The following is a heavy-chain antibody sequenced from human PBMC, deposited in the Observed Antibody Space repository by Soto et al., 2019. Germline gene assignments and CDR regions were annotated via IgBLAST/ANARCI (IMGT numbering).Heavy chain of an antibody. J-gene: IGHJ4*02. CDR1: GGSVSSGSYY. D-gene: IGHD3-22*01. Sequence: SETLSLTCTVSGGSVSSGSYYWSWLRQPPGKGLEWIGYIYYSGSTNYNPSLKSRVTISVDTSKNQFSLKLSSVTAADTAVYYCARKSGYGLAYFDYWGQGTLVTVSS. CDR2: IYYSGST. V-gene: IGHV4-61*01. CDR3: ARKSGYGLAYFDY.